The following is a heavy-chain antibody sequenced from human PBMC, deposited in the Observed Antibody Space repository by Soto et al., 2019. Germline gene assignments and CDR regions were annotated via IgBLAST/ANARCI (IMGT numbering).Heavy chain of an antibody. CDR1: GFTFDDYA. CDR3: AKLITMVRGVIMDAFDI. Sequence: GGSLRLSCAASGFTFDDYAMYWVRQVPGKGLEWVSGISWNSGRIGYADSVKGRFTISRDNSKNTLYLQMNSLRAEDTAVYYCAKLITMVRGVIMDAFDIWGQGTMVTVSS. J-gene: IGHJ3*02. D-gene: IGHD3-10*01. CDR2: ISWNSGRI. V-gene: IGHV3-9*01.